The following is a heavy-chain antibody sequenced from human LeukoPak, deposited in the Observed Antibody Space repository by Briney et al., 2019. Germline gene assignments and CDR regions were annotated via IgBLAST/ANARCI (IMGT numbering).Heavy chain of an antibody. D-gene: IGHD2-2*01. J-gene: IGHJ6*02. Sequence: SVKVSCKASGGTFSSYAISWVRQAPGQGLEWMGGIIPIFGTANYAQKFQGRVTITADESTSTAYMELSSLRSEDTAVCYCARVRISPDIVVVPAASYYYYYGMDVWGQGTTVTVSS. V-gene: IGHV1-69*13. CDR1: GGTFSSYA. CDR3: ARVRISPDIVVVPAASYYYYYGMDV. CDR2: IIPIFGTA.